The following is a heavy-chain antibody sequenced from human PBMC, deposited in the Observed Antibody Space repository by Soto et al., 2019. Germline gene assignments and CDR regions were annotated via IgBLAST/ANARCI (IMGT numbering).Heavy chain of an antibody. V-gene: IGHV3-53*01. CDR1: GLSVSWEY. D-gene: IGHD5-18*01. Sequence: GGSLRLSCAASGLSVSWEYISWVRQPPGKGLEWVSIIYRGGGPYYADSAKGRCIISRDASKNMVFLQVNNLRAEDTAIYYCARRDDSEAFDIWGQGTTVTVSS. CDR3: ARRDDSEAFDI. J-gene: IGHJ3*02. CDR2: IYRGGGP.